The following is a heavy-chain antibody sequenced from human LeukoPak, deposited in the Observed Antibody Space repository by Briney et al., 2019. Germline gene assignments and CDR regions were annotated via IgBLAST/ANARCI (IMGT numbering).Heavy chain of an antibody. V-gene: IGHV3-7*01. CDR1: GFSVSGYW. D-gene: IGHD6-13*01. Sequence: GGSLRLSCAVSGFSVSGYWMTWVRKAPEKGLQWVASIKQVGSEKNYVDSVKGRFTISRDNAENSLFLQMNSLRVEDTAVYYCAREWQGGIAAAGTRIEGDYWGQGTLVAVSS. J-gene: IGHJ4*02. CDR3: AREWQGGIAAAGTRIEGDY. CDR2: IKQVGSEK.